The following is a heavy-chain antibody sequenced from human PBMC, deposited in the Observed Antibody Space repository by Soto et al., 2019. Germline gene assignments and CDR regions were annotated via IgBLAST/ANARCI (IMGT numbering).Heavy chain of an antibody. CDR3: VRYSRSDKNFDY. CDR1: GFTFSSYA. V-gene: IGHV3-23*01. D-gene: IGHD5-12*01. Sequence: GGSLRLSCAASGFTFSSYAMSWVRQAPGKGLEWVSGISGSGGSTYYADSVKGRFTISRDNSKNTLVLQMNSLRAEDTAVYYCVRYSRSDKNFDYWGQGTLVTVSS. J-gene: IGHJ4*02. CDR2: ISGSGGST.